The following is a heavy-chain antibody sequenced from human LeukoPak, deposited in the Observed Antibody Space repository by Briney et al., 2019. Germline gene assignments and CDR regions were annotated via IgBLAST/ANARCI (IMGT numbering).Heavy chain of an antibody. J-gene: IGHJ5*02. V-gene: IGHV4-34*01. Sequence: SETLSLTCAVYGGSFSGYYWSWIRQPPGKGLEWIGEISHSGSTNYNPSLKSRVTISVDTSKNQFSLKLSSVTAADTAVYYCARDPYGSGSYYYNWFDPWGQGTLVTVSS. CDR1: GGSFSGYY. D-gene: IGHD3-10*01. CDR3: ARDPYGSGSYYYNWFDP. CDR2: ISHSGST.